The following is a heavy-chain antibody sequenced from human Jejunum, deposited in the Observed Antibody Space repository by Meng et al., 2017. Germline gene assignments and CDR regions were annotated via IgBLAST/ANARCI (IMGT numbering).Heavy chain of an antibody. CDR2: ISAGSGST. D-gene: IGHD3-16*01. V-gene: IGHV3-23*01. CDR3: AKDLYEYIWGNYDY. J-gene: IGHJ4*02. Sequence: GGSLRLSCAASGFTFSFNNYAMTWVRQAPGKGLEWVSSISAGSGSTYYADSVKGRFTISRDDSKDTLYLQMNSLRAEDTAVYYCAKDLYEYIWGNYDYWGRGTLVTRLL. CDR1: GFTFSFNNYA.